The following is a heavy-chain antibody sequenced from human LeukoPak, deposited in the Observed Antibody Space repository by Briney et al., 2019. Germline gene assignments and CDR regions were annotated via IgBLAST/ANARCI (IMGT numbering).Heavy chain of an antibody. V-gene: IGHV3-21*01. CDR3: ARSPEIYYMDV. CDR2: LSGSSSYI. CDR1: GFTFSSFG. D-gene: IGHD5-24*01. Sequence: GGSLRLSCAASGFTFSSFGMNWVRQAPGKGLEWVSSLSGSSSYIYYADSVKGRFTISRDNAKNSLYLQMNSLRAEDTAVYYCARSPEIYYMDVWGKGTTVTVSS. J-gene: IGHJ6*03.